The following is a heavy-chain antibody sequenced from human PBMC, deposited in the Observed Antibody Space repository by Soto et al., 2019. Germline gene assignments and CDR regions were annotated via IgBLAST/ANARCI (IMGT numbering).Heavy chain of an antibody. J-gene: IGHJ3*02. CDR2: IYYSGST. CDR1: GGSISSYY. Sequence: QVQLQESGPGLVKPSETLSLTCTVSGGSISSYYWSWIRQPPGKGLEWIGYIYYSGSTNYNPSLKSRVTISVDTSKNQCSLKLSSVTAADTAVYYCASTGRGSGSYSAFDIWGQGTMVTVSS. D-gene: IGHD3-10*01. CDR3: ASTGRGSGSYSAFDI. V-gene: IGHV4-59*08.